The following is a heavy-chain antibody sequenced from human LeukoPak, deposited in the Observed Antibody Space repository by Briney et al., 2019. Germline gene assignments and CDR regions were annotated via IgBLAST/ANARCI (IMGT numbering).Heavy chain of an antibody. CDR3: AKGAGIAAAGTPFDH. D-gene: IGHD6-13*01. Sequence: GGSLRLSCTASGFSVSNNYMSWVRQAPGKGLEWVSVIYSGGSTFYADSVKGRFTISRDNSKNTLYLQMNSLRVEDTAVYYCAKGAGIAAAGTPFDHWGQGTLVTVSS. CDR2: IYSGGST. J-gene: IGHJ4*02. CDR1: GFSVSNNY. V-gene: IGHV3-53*01.